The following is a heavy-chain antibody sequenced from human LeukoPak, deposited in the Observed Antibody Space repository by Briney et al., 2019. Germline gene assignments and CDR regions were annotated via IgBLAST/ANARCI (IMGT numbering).Heavy chain of an antibody. CDR3: ARERRYGSGSYYNY. J-gene: IGHJ4*02. CDR1: GFTFSSYS. D-gene: IGHD3-10*01. CDR2: ISSSSSTI. V-gene: IGHV3-48*02. Sequence: GGSLRLSCAASGFTFSSYSMNWVRQAPGKGLEWVSYISSSSSTIYYADSVKGRFTISRDNAKNSLYLQMNSLRDEDTAVYYCARERRYGSGSYYNYWGQGTLATVSS.